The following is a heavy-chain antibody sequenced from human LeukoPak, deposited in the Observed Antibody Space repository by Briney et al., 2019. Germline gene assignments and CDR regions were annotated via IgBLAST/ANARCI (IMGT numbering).Heavy chain of an antibody. V-gene: IGHV4-4*02. CDR1: GGSISSSNW. CDR2: IYHSGST. Sequence: SGTLSLTCAVSGGSISSSNWWSWIRPPPGKGLEWIGEIYHSGSTYYNPSLKSRVTISVDKSKTQFSLKLSSVTAADTAVYYCARKEGGQLVNTRRWFDPWGQGTLVTVSS. D-gene: IGHD6-13*01. CDR3: ARKEGGQLVNTRRWFDP. J-gene: IGHJ5*02.